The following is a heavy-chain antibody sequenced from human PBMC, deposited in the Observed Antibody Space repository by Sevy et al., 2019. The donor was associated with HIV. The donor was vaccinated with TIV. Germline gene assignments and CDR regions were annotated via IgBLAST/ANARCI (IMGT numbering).Heavy chain of an antibody. D-gene: IGHD3-10*01. J-gene: IGHJ3*02. Sequence: GGSLRLSCAASGFTFSSYAMSWVRQAPGKGLEWVSAISGSGGSTYYADSVKGRFTISRDNSKNTMYLQMNSLQTEDPAVDDCAKEGGSGRYYMNAFDIWGQGTMVTVSS. V-gene: IGHV3-23*01. CDR1: GFTFSSYA. CDR2: ISGSGGST. CDR3: AKEGGSGRYYMNAFDI.